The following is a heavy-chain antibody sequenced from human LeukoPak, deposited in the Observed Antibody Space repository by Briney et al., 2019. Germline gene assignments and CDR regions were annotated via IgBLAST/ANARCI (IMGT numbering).Heavy chain of an antibody. Sequence: PGGSLRLSCAASGFTFSSYAMSWVRQAPGRGLEWVSAISGTGGSTYYADSVKGRFTISRDNAKNALYLRMNTLRAEDTAIYSCATRPTVGGTTPTFDHWGQGTPVTVSS. D-gene: IGHD1-26*01. V-gene: IGHV3-23*01. CDR2: ISGTGGST. CDR1: GFTFSSYA. CDR3: ATRPTVGGTTPTFDH. J-gene: IGHJ4*02.